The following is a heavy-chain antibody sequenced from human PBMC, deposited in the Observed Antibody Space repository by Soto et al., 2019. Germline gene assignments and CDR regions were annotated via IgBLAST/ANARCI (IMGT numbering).Heavy chain of an antibody. D-gene: IGHD2-15*01. CDR2: IYYSGST. CDR1: GGSISSGDYY. J-gene: IGHJ5*01. CDR3: ARGSMVATHWFDS. Sequence: PSETLSLTCTVSGGSISSGDYYWSWIRQPPGKGLEWIGYIYYSGSTYYNPSLKSRVTISVDTAKNQFSLKLTSVTAADTAVYYCARGSMVATHWFDSWGQGTLVTVSS. V-gene: IGHV4-30-4*01.